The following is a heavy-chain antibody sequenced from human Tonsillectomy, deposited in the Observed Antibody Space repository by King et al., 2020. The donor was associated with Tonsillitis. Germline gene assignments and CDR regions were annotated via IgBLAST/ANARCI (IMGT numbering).Heavy chain of an antibody. J-gene: IGHJ3*02. CDR2: ISSNSDHI. CDR1: GFTFSNYD. CDR3: AKDKGATYYDSGRGAFDI. V-gene: IGHV3-21*01. D-gene: IGHD3-22*01. Sequence: VQLVESGGGLVKPGGSLRLSCATSGFTFSNYDMNWVRQAPGKGLDGVSSISSNSDHIYYADSVKGRFTISRDNAWNSLYLQMYSLRAADTAMYYCAKDKGATYYDSGRGAFDIWGQGTMVTVSS.